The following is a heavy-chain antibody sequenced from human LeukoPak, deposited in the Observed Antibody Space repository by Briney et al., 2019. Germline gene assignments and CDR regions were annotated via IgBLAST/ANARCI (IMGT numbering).Heavy chain of an antibody. Sequence: GGSLRLSCAASGFTFSSYWMHWVRQVPGKGLVWVSRINTDGSSTTYADSVKGRFTISRDNTENTLYLQMSSLRAEDTAVYYCAREWKKTGAFDHWGLGTLVTVSS. J-gene: IGHJ4*02. V-gene: IGHV3-74*01. CDR2: INTDGSST. CDR1: GFTFSSYW. D-gene: IGHD1-1*01. CDR3: AREWKKTGAFDH.